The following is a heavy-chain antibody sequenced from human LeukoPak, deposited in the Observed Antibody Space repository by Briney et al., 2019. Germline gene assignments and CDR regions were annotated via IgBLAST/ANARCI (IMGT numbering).Heavy chain of an antibody. CDR2: ISYDGSNK. D-gene: IGHD3-22*01. Sequence: PGGSLRLSCAASGFIVSSNYMSWVRQAPGKGLEWVAVISYDGSNKYYADSVKGRFTISRDNSKNTLYLQMNSLRAEDTAVYYSASGYYTDYYYYGMDVWGQGTTVTVSS. J-gene: IGHJ6*02. V-gene: IGHV3-30-3*01. CDR3: ASGYYTDYYYYGMDV. CDR1: GFIVSSNY.